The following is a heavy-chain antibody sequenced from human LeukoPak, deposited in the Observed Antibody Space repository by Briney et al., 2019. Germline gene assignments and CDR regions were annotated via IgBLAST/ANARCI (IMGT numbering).Heavy chain of an antibody. CDR2: ISGSGGST. CDR3: AKGLYSSGWYGGDY. V-gene: IGHV3-23*01. D-gene: IGHD6-19*01. CDR1: GFTFSSYA. J-gene: IGHJ4*02. Sequence: DPGGSLRLSCAASGFTFSSYAMHWVRQAPGKGLEWVSAISGSGGSTYYADSVKGRFTISRDNSKNTLYLQMNSLRAEDTAVYYCAKGLYSSGWYGGDYWGQGTLVTVSS.